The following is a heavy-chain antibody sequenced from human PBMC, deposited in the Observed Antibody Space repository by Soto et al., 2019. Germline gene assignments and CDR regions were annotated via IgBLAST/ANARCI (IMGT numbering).Heavy chain of an antibody. CDR3: ARGLIVGVYFDY. J-gene: IGHJ4*02. CDR2: IIPIFGTA. V-gene: IGHV1-69*13. D-gene: IGHD1-26*01. Sequence: SVKVSCKTSGGTFSSYAISWVRQAPGQGLEWMGGIIPIFGTANYAQKFQGRVTITADESTSTAYMELSSLRSEDTAVYYCARGLIVGVYFDYWGQGTLVTVSS. CDR1: GGTFSSYA.